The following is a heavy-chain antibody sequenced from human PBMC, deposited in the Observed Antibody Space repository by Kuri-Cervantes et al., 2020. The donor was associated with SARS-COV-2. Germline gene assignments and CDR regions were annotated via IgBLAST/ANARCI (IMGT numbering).Heavy chain of an antibody. Sequence: SVKVSCKASAGTFSSYAISWVRQAPGQGLEWMGRIIPILGIANYAQKFQGRVTITADKSTSTAYMELSSLRSEDTAVYYCARGESAPEGYFDLWGRGTLVTVSS. J-gene: IGHJ2*01. D-gene: IGHD1-14*01. CDR3: ARGESAPEGYFDL. V-gene: IGHV1-69*04. CDR1: AGTFSSYA. CDR2: IIPILGIA.